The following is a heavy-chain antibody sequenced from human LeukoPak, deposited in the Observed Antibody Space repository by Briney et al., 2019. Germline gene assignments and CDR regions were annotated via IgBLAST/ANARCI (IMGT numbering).Heavy chain of an antibody. J-gene: IGHJ4*02. CDR2: INHSGST. Sequence: PSETLSLTCAVYGGSFSGYYWSWIRQPPGKGLEWIGEINHSGSTNYNPSLKSRVTISVDTSKNQFSLKLSSVAAADTAVYYVARELLEYGGNFGVPFDYWGQGTLVTVSS. CDR1: GGSFSGYY. V-gene: IGHV4-34*01. CDR3: ARELLEYGGNFGVPFDY. D-gene: IGHD4-23*01.